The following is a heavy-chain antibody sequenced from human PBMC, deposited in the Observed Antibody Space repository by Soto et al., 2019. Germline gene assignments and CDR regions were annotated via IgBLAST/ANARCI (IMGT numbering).Heavy chain of an antibody. CDR3: VRDVSVSSGTFAGY. D-gene: IGHD3-10*01. V-gene: IGHV1-18*01. CDR2: ISTYTGNT. CDR1: GYTFDSYG. J-gene: IGHJ4*02. Sequence: QVQLVQSGPELKKPGAAVRVSCKASGYTFDSYGLSWVRQAPGQGLEWMGWISTYTGNTDYPQRFQGRVTMDTDTSTSTAYLDLRSLTSDDTAVYYCVRDVSVSSGTFAGYWAQGPLVTFSS.